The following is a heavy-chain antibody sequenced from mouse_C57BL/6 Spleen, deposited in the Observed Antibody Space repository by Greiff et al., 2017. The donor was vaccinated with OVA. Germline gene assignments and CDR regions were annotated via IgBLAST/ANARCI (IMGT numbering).Heavy chain of an antibody. D-gene: IGHD6-1*01. CDR3: TRRAAHFDY. J-gene: IGHJ2*01. Sequence: VQLQQSGPELVKPGASVKISCKASGYAFSSSWMNWVKQRPGKGLEWIGRIYPGDGDTNYNGKFKGKATLTADKSSSTAYMQLSSLTSEDSAVYYCTRRAAHFDYWGQGTTLTVSS. CDR2: IYPGDGDT. CDR1: GYAFSSSW. V-gene: IGHV1-82*01.